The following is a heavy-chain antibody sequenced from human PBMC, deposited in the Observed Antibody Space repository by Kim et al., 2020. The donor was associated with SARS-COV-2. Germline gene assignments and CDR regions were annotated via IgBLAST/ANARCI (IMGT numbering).Heavy chain of an antibody. D-gene: IGHD4-17*01. J-gene: IGHJ4*02. V-gene: IGHV3-11*06. Sequence: YEDSVKGRFTIPRDNAKNSLYLQMNSLRAEDTAVYYCAREGTIGDYLDYWGQGTLVTVSS. CDR3: AREGTIGDYLDY.